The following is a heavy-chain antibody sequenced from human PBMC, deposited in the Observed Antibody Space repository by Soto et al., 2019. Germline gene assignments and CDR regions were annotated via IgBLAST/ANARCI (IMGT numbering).Heavy chain of an antibody. V-gene: IGHV4-61*01. CDR3: ARVDYGDYPWFDP. J-gene: IGHJ5*02. Sequence: SETLSLTCSVSGGSVSSRNYFWGWIRQPPGKGLEWIGNIYYNGSTNYHPSLKSRVTISVDTPRNQFSLKLTSVTAADTAVYFCARVDYGDYPWFDPWGQGTLVTVSS. D-gene: IGHD4-17*01. CDR1: GGSVSSRNYF. CDR2: IYYNGST.